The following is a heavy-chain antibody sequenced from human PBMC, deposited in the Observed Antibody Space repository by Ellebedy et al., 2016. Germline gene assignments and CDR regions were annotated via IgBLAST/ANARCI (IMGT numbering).Heavy chain of an antibody. D-gene: IGHD3-3*01. CDR2: IYPGDSDT. CDR1: GYSFTSYW. CDR3: ARLTIFGVVIFEY. V-gene: IGHV5-51*01. J-gene: IGHJ4*02. Sequence: KVSXKGSGYSFTSYWIGWVRQMPGKGLEWMGIIYPGDSDTRYSPSFQGQVTISADKSISTAYLQWSSLEASDTAIYYCARLTIFGVVIFEYWGQGTLVTVSS.